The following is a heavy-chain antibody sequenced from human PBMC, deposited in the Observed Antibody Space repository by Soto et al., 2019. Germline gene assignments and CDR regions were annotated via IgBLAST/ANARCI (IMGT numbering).Heavy chain of an antibody. CDR3: ARVEFRVGLVSFGEAVGAFDI. CDR2: IKQDGSEK. D-gene: IGHD3-10*01. CDR1: GFTFSRYW. J-gene: IGHJ3*02. Sequence: EVQLVESGGGLVQPGGSLRLSCAASGFTFSRYWMSWVRQAPGKGLEWVANIKQDGSEKYYVDSVKGRFTISRDNAKNSLYLQMNSLRAEDTAVCYCARVEFRVGLVSFGEAVGAFDIWGQGTMVTVSS. V-gene: IGHV3-7*01.